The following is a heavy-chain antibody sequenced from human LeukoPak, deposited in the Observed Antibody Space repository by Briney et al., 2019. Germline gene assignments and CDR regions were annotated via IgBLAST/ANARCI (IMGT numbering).Heavy chain of an antibody. D-gene: IGHD6-13*01. J-gene: IGHJ4*02. CDR2: IYPGDSDT. V-gene: IGHV5-51*01. CDR1: GYNFATNW. Sequence: ESLKISCKGSGYNFATNWIGWVRPMPGKGLEWMGMIYPGDSDTRYSPSFQGHVTISVDKSINTAYLQWSSLKASDTAMYFCARPTYSTNWDYWGQGTLVTVSS. CDR3: ARPTYSTNWDY.